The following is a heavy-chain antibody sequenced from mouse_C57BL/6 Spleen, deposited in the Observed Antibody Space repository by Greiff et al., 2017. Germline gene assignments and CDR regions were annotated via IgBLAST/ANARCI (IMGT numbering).Heavy chain of an antibody. Sequence: DVKLQESGPGLVKPSQSLSLTCSVTGYSITSGYYWNWIRQFPGNKLEWMGYISYDGSNNYNPSLKNRISITRDTSKNQFFLKLNSVTTEDTATYYCARDSTGYVGYAMDYWGQGTSVTVSS. J-gene: IGHJ4*01. CDR1: GYSITSGYY. CDR3: ARDSTGYVGYAMDY. V-gene: IGHV3-6*01. CDR2: ISYDGSN. D-gene: IGHD3-2*02.